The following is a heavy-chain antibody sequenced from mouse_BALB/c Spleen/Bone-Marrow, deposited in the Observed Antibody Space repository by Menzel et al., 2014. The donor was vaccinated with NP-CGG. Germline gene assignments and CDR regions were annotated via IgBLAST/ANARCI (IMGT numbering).Heavy chain of an antibody. CDR2: ILPGSGST. CDR3: ARRGHGFAWFAY. D-gene: IGHD1-2*01. CDR1: GYTFSSYW. J-gene: IGHJ3*01. V-gene: IGHV1-9*01. Sequence: QVQLQQPGTELMKPGASVKISCKATGYTFSSYWIGWVNQRPGHGLEWIGEILPGSGSTNYNEKFKGKATFTADTSSNTAYMQLSSLTSEDSAVYYCARRGHGFAWFAYWGQGTLVTVSA.